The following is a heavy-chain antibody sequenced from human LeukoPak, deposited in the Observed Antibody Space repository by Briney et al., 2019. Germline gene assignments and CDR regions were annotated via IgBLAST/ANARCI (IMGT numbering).Heavy chain of an antibody. D-gene: IGHD1-26*01. CDR3: ARDSSDIPLYSIPDY. Sequence: GGSLRLSCAASGFTFSSYSMNWVRQAPGKGLEWVSSISSSSSYIYYADSVKGRFTISRDNAKNSLYLQVNSLRAEDTAVYYCARDSSDIPLYSIPDYWGQGTPVTVSS. CDR1: GFTFSSYS. J-gene: IGHJ4*02. V-gene: IGHV3-21*01. CDR2: ISSSSSYI.